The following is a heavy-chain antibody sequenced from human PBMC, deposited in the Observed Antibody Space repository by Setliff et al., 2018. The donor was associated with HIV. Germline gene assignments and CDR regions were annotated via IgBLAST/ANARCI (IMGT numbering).Heavy chain of an antibody. CDR1: GGTFSAYA. V-gene: IGHV1-69*04. CDR3: ARRGVPQQIDLDS. CDR2: IISILGTP. J-gene: IGHJ5*01. D-gene: IGHD3-10*01. Sequence: SVKVSCKASGGTFSAYAVNWVRQAPGQGLEWMGRIISILGTPNYSHKFQGRVTITADKSTTTTYMELSSLRSDDTAIYYCARRGVPQQIDLDSWGHGTPVTVSS.